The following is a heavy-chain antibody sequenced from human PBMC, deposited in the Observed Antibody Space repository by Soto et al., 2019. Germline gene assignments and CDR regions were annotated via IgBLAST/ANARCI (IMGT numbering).Heavy chain of an antibody. CDR2: ILSLESHK. J-gene: IGHJ4*02. CDR1: GFNFCDYY. CDR3: ATGLKYASNRPSFDS. D-gene: IGHD3-16*01. V-gene: IGHV3-11*01. Sequence: GGSLRLSCSGSGFNFCDYYMNWIRQTPVRGLEWVSSILSLESHKYYSASVMGRFSISRDNAQKSLFLQMNNLRAEDTGIYLCATGLKYASNRPSFDSWGPGTPVTVSS.